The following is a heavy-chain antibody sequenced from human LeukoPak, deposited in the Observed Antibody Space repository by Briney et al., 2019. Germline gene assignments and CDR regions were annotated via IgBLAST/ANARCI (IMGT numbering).Heavy chain of an antibody. CDR3: ARGIAAQTYYYYGMDV. CDR1: GFTFSSYE. CDR2: ISSSGSTI. Sequence: GGSLRLSCAASGFTFSSYEMNWVRQAPGKGLEWVSYISSSGSTIYYADSVKGRSTISRDNAKNSLYLQMNSLRAEDTAVYYCARGIAAQTYYYYGMDVWGQGTTVTVSS. V-gene: IGHV3-48*03. D-gene: IGHD2-15*01. J-gene: IGHJ6*02.